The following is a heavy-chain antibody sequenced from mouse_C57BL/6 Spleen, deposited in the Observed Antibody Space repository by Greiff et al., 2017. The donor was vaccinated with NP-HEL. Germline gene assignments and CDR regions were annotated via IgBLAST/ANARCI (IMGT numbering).Heavy chain of an antibody. CDR1: GYAFSSYW. CDR2: IYPGDGDT. Sequence: QVQLKQSGAELVKPGASVKISCKASGYAFSSYWMNWVKQRPGQGLEWIGQIYPGDGDTNYNGKFKGKATLTADKSSSTAYMQLSSLTSEDSAVYFCARSPLLLLLAMDDWGQGTSVTVSS. V-gene: IGHV1-80*01. J-gene: IGHJ4*01. CDR3: ARSPLLLLLAMDD. D-gene: IGHD1-1*01.